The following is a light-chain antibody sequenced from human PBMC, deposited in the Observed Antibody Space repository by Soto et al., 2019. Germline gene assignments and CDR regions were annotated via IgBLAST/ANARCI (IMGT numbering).Light chain of an antibody. CDR3: QSYDSSLSGVV. CDR2: GNS. J-gene: IGLJ2*01. CDR1: SSNIGAGYD. Sequence: SVLTQPPSVSGAPGQRVAISCTGGSSNIGAGYDVHWYQQLPGTAPNLLIYGNSKRPSGVPDRFSGSKSGTSASLAITGLQAEDEADYYCQSYDSSLSGVVFGGGTKVTVL. V-gene: IGLV1-40*01.